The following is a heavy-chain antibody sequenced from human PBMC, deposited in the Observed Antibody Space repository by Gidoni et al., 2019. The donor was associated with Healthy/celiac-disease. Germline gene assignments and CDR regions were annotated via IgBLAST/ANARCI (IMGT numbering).Heavy chain of an antibody. V-gene: IGHV5-51*03. CDR3: ARLDGIAVATYFDY. Sequence: QLVQSGAEVTKPGESLKISCTGSGSSFTSYGIGWVRQMPGKGLEWMGIIYPGDSDTRYSPSFQGQGTISADKSISTAYLQWSSLKASDTAMYYCARLDGIAVATYFDYWGQGTLVTVSS. J-gene: IGHJ4*02. D-gene: IGHD6-19*01. CDR1: GSSFTSYG. CDR2: IYPGDSDT.